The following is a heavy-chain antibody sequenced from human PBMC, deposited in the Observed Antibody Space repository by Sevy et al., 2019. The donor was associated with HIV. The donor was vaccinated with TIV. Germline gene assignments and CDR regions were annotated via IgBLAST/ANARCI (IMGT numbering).Heavy chain of an antibody. CDR2: LYDSGST. CDR3: ARGGMVLGGMVTSEAWDI. D-gene: IGHD3-10*01. J-gene: IGHJ3*02. V-gene: IGHV4-59*01. CDR1: GGSISSYY. Sequence: SETLSLTCTVSGGSISSYYWSWIRQPPGKGLEWVGYLYDSGSTNYNPSLKCRVTISVDTSKTQFSLKLSSVTAADTAVYYCARGGMVLGGMVTSEAWDIWGQGTMVTGSS.